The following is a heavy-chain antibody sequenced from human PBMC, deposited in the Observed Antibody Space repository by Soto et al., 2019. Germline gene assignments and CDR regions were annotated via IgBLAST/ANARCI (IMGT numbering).Heavy chain of an antibody. CDR1: GFTFSSYA. CDR2: LSGSGGST. V-gene: IGHV3-23*01. J-gene: IGHJ4*02. CDR3: AKDPGSRGYFDY. D-gene: IGHD6-13*01. Sequence: EVQLLESGGGLVQPGGSLRLSCAASGFTFSSYAMSWVRQAPGKGLEWVSALSGSGGSTYYADSVKGRFTISRDNSKNTLYLQMNSLRAEDTAVYYCAKDPGSRGYFDYWGQGTLVTVSS.